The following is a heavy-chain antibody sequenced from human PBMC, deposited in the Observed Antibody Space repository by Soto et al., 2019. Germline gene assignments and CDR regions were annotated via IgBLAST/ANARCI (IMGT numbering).Heavy chain of an antibody. Sequence: PGGSLRLSCAASGFTFSSYAMSWVRQAPGKGLEWVSAISGSGGSTYYADSVKGRFTISRDNSKNTLYLQMNSLRAEDTAVHYCAKDQDPKVWGSPNYDFWSGYTWWGQGTLVTVSS. CDR2: ISGSGGST. CDR1: GFTFSSYA. CDR3: AKDQDPKVWGSPNYDFWSGYTW. V-gene: IGHV3-23*01. J-gene: IGHJ4*02. D-gene: IGHD3-3*01.